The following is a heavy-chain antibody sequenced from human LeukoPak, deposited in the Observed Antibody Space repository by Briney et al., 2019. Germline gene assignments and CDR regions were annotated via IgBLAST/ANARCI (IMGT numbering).Heavy chain of an antibody. Sequence: QPGGSLRLSCAASGFTFSSSAMSWVRQAPGKGLEWVSYISYSGSNMYYADSVKGRFTISRDNAKNSLYLQMNSLRAEDTALYYCARVEGIIDYWGQGTLVTVSS. J-gene: IGHJ4*02. CDR3: ARVEGIIDY. CDR1: GFTFSSSA. D-gene: IGHD3-16*02. CDR2: ISYSGSNM. V-gene: IGHV3-48*03.